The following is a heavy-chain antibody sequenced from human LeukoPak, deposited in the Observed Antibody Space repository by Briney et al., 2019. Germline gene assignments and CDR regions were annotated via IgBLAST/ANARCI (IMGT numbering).Heavy chain of an antibody. D-gene: IGHD6-6*01. CDR1: GGSISSGDYY. Sequence: SQTLSLTCTVSGGSISSGDYYWSWIRQPPGKGLEWIGYIYYSGSTYYNPSLKSRVTISVDRSKNQFSLKLSSVTAADTAVYYCARGRAARPVDYWGQGTLVTVSS. CDR2: IYYSGST. J-gene: IGHJ4*02. CDR3: ARGRAARPVDY. V-gene: IGHV4-30-4*01.